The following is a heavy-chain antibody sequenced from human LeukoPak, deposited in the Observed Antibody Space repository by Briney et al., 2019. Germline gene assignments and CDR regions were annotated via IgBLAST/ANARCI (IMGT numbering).Heavy chain of an antibody. CDR1: GYIFSTYW. D-gene: IGHD6-6*01. CDR2: IYPGDSDS. CDR3: ARRDASIAVPFDY. Sequence: GESLKISCKASGYIFSTYWIGWVRQMPGKGLEWMGIIYPGDSDSRYSPSFQGQVTISADRSISTAYLQWSSLKASDTAMYYCARRDASIAVPFDYWGQGTLVTVSS. V-gene: IGHV5-51*01. J-gene: IGHJ4*02.